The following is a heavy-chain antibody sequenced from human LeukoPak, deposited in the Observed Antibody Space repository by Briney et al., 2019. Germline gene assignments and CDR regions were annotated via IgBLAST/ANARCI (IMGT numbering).Heavy chain of an antibody. CDR1: GGSMISYY. CDR2: IYYSGST. V-gene: IGHV4-59*01. CDR3: ARGDGEMATIHFDY. D-gene: IGHD5-24*01. J-gene: IGHJ4*02. Sequence: SETLSLTCIVSGGSMISYYWSWIRQPPGKGLEWIGYIYYSGSTNYNPSLKSRVTISVDTSKNQFSLKLSSVTAADTAVYYCARGDGEMATIHFDYWGQGTLVTVSS.